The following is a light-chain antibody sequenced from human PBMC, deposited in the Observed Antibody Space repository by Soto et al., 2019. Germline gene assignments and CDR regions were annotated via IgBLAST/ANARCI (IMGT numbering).Light chain of an antibody. V-gene: IGLV2-8*01. CDR1: SSDVGGYDF. J-gene: IGLJ1*01. CDR3: RSYAGSNNFV. Sequence: QSALTQPPSASGSPGQSVTISCTGTSSDVGGYDFVSWYQQHPGKAPKLMIYKVSKRPSGVPDRFSGSKSGNTASLTVSGLQVEDEADYYCRSYAGSNNFVFGTGTKLTVL. CDR2: KVS.